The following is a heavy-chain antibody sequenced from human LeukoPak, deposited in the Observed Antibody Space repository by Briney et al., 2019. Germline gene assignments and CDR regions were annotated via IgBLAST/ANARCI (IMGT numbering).Heavy chain of an antibody. V-gene: IGHV4-61*01. CDR3: ARTQYCSGAACYFGYFDS. Sequence: SETLSLTCTVSGDSVSSASYYWSWIRQPPGKGLEWIGYIYYSGSTKYNPSLKSRVTISVETSKNQFSLKLSSVTAADTAVYYCARTQYCSGAACYFGYFDSWGQGTPVTASS. CDR2: IYYSGST. J-gene: IGHJ4*02. CDR1: GDSVSSASYY. D-gene: IGHD2-15*01.